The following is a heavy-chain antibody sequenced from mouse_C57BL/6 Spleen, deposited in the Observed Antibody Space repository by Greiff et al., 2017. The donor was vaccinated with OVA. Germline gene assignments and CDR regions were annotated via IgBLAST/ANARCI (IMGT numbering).Heavy chain of an antibody. CDR1: GYSFTGYY. CDR2: INPSTGGT. Sequence: EVQVVESGPELVKPGASVKISCKASGYSFTGYYMNWVKQSPEKSLEWIGEINPSTGGTTYNQKFKAKATLTVDKSSSTAYMQLKSLTSEDSAVYYCARSPYDYDDGFAYWGQGTLVTVSA. J-gene: IGHJ3*01. CDR3: ARSPYDYDDGFAY. V-gene: IGHV1-42*01. D-gene: IGHD2-4*01.